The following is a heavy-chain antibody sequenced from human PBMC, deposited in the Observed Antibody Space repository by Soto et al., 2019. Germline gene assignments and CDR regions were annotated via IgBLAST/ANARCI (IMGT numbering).Heavy chain of an antibody. J-gene: IGHJ6*02. Sequence: LSLTCAVSGDSIISIYHWAWIRQPPGRGLEWIASIYHTGTTYYTPSLKSRVTISVDTSKNQFSLKLSSVTAADTAVYYCARAWASSREYYGMDVWGQGTTVTVSS. D-gene: IGHD6-13*01. CDR2: IYHTGTT. CDR3: ARAWASSREYYGMDV. V-gene: IGHV4-38-2*01. CDR1: GDSIISIYH.